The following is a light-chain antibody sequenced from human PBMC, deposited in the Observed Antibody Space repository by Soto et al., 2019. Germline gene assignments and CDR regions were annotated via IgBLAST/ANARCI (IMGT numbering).Light chain of an antibody. V-gene: IGKV3-20*01. Sequence: IVLTQSPGTLSLSPGERATLSCRASQSVSSSYLAWYLQKPGPAPRLLIYDASSRATGIPDRFSGSGSGTDFTLTISRLEPEDFAVYYCQQYGSSPRTFGQGTKVDIK. CDR1: QSVSSSY. J-gene: IGKJ1*01. CDR2: DAS. CDR3: QQYGSSPRT.